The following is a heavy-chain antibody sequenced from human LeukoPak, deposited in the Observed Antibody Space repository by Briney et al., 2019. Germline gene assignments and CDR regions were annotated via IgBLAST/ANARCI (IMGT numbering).Heavy chain of an antibody. CDR3: ARGPGRRSPFDY. CDR2: IYYSGST. Sequence: SGGSLRLSCAASGFTFSTYTMYWVRHPPGKRLEWIGYIYYSGSTNYNPSLKSRVTISVDTSKNQFSLKLSSVTAADTAVYYCARGPGRRSPFDYWGQGTLVTVSS. V-gene: IGHV4-59*01. J-gene: IGHJ4*02. CDR1: GFTFSTYT.